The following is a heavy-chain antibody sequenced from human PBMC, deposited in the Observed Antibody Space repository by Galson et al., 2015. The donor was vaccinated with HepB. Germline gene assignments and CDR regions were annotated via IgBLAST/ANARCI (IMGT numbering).Heavy chain of an antibody. D-gene: IGHD2-15*01. J-gene: IGHJ4*02. Sequence: SLRLSCAASGFTFDDYAMHWVRQPPGKGLEWVSAISWNSGSITYADSVKGRFTISRDNAKNSLYLQMNSLRAEDTALYYCAKEKKGRYCSGGSCSPTLDYWGQGTLVTVSS. CDR3: AKEKKGRYCSGGSCSPTLDY. V-gene: IGHV3-9*01. CDR1: GFTFDDYA. CDR2: ISWNSGSI.